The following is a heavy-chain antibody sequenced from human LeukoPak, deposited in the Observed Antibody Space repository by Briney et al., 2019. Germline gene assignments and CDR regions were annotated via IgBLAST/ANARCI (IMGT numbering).Heavy chain of an antibody. D-gene: IGHD2-21*01. CDR1: GLTVSTHY. Sequence: PGGSLRLSCAASGLTVSTHYMNWVRQAPGKGLEWVSVIYIGDNTEYAHSVMGRLTISTRNSENTLYLHMNSLTPEDTAVYYCARSHPPENCGGVTCQLWGGFDYWGQGSPVTVSS. CDR3: ARSHPPENCGGVTCQLWGGFDY. CDR2: IYIGDNT. V-gene: IGHV3-53*04. J-gene: IGHJ4*02.